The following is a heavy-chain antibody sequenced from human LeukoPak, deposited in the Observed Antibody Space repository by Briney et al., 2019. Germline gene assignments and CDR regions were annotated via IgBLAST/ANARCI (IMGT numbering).Heavy chain of an antibody. J-gene: IGHJ2*01. CDR1: GFTFSTYS. V-gene: IGHV3-48*01. Sequence: GGSLRLSCAASGFTFSTYSMNWVRQAPGKGPEWVSYIASSTIYYADSVKGRFTISRDNAKNSLYLQMDSLRVDDTATYYCARGASRSYWYFDLWGRGTLVTVSS. CDR2: IASSTI. CDR3: ARGASRSYWYFDL. D-gene: IGHD2-2*01.